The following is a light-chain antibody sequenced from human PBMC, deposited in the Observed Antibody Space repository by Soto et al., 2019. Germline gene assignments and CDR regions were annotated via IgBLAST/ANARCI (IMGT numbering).Light chain of an antibody. Sequence: DIGLTQSPGTLTLSTGESATLSCRASQSVSRSSLAWYQQRPGQAPRLLIYGASSRATGIPDRFSGSGSGTDFTLTISRLEPEDFAVYYCQQYSSSRTFGQGTKVDI. J-gene: IGKJ1*01. CDR3: QQYSSSRT. CDR1: QSVSRSS. V-gene: IGKV3-20*01. CDR2: GAS.